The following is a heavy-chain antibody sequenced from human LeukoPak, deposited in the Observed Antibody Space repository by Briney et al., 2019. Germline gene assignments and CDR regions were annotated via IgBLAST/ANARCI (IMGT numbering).Heavy chain of an antibody. CDR2: IYSGGST. CDR1: GFIVSSNY. J-gene: IGHJ4*02. Sequence: GGSLRLSCAASGFIVSSNYMSWVRQPPGQGLEWVSVIYSGGSTYCANSVKGRFTISRDNSKNTLYLQMNSLRDEDTAVYYCTRDRGFDWGQGTLVTVSS. V-gene: IGHV3-66*01. D-gene: IGHD3-10*01. CDR3: TRDRGFD.